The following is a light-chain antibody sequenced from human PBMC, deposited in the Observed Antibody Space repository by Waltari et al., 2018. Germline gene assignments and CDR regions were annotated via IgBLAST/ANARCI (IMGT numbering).Light chain of an antibody. CDR3: QSADDSGDHVL. Sequence: SPGLTQPPSVSVSPGQTAIITCSGDESADKYIYWFQQKSGQAPVVVIRRNTGRPSGIPERFSASDSGTTGTLVISGVQAEDEAEYYCQSADDSGDHVLFGGGTKLTVL. J-gene: IGLJ2*01. V-gene: IGLV3-25*03. CDR1: ESADKY. CDR2: RNT.